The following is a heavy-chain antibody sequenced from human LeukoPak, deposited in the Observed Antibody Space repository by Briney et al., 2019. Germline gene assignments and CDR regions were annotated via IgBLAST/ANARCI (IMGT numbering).Heavy chain of an antibody. J-gene: IGHJ4*02. CDR2: IYYSGST. CDR3: ARAYCSSTSFYWGYYFDY. CDR1: GGSISSYY. D-gene: IGHD2-2*01. Sequence: SETLSLTCTVSGGSISSYYWSWIRQPPGKGLEWIGYIYYSGSTNYNPSLKSRVTISVDTSKNQFSLKLSSVTAADTAVYYCARAYCSSTSFYWGYYFDYWGQGTLVTVSS. V-gene: IGHV4-59*01.